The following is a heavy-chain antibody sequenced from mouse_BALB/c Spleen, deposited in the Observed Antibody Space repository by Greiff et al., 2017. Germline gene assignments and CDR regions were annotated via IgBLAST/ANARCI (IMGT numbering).Heavy chain of an antibody. J-gene: IGHJ4*01. D-gene: IGHD1-1*01. Sequence: EVHLVESGGGLVKPGGSLKLSCAASGFTFSSYAMSWVRQSPEKRLEWVAEISSGGSYTYYPDTVTGRFTISRDNAKNTLYLEMSSLRSEDTAMYYCATTTVVALYDMDYWGQGTSVTVSS. V-gene: IGHV5-9-4*01. CDR1: GFTFSSYA. CDR3: ATTTVVALYDMDY. CDR2: ISSGGSYT.